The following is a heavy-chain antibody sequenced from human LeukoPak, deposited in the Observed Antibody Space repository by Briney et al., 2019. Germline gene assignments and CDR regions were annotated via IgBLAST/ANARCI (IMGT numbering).Heavy chain of an antibody. CDR2: INPHSGGT. Sequence: VASVKVSCKASGYTFTDYYMHWVRQAPGQGLEWMGWINPHSGGTDHAQKFQGRVTMTRDTSISTAYMELSRLRSDDTAVYYCARDMGGGAFDIWGQGTMVTVSS. CDR1: GYTFTDYY. CDR3: ARDMGGGAFDI. V-gene: IGHV1-2*02. J-gene: IGHJ3*02. D-gene: IGHD3-10*01.